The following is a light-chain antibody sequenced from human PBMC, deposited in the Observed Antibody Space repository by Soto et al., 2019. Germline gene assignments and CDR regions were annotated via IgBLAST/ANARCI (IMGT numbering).Light chain of an antibody. V-gene: IGKV1-39*01. J-gene: IGKJ1*01. Sequence: DMQIAQCPSSLSASVVDRVTITCRASQSISSYLNWYQQKPGKAPKLLIYAASSLQSGVPSRFSGSGSGTDFTLTISSLQPEDFATYYCQQSYSTLWTFGQGTKVDIK. CDR1: QSISSY. CDR2: AAS. CDR3: QQSYSTLWT.